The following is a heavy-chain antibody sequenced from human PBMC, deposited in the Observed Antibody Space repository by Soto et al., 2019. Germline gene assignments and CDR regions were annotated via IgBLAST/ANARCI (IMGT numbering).Heavy chain of an antibody. CDR2: INHSGSI. V-gene: IGHV4-34*01. Sequence: QVQLQQWGAGLLKPSETLSLTCGVYGESLSGYYWSWIRQSPGKGLEWIGEINHSGSINHISSLKSRLTISGETSKKQFSLRLSSVTAADAAIYYCARRRIAASSYYFDYWGQGNLVTVSS. D-gene: IGHD6-13*01. CDR1: GESLSGYY. CDR3: ARRRIAASSYYFDY. J-gene: IGHJ4*02.